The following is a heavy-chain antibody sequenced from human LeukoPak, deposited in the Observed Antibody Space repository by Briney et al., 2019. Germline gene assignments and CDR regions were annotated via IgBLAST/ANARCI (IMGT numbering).Heavy chain of an antibody. CDR3: ARKVGATTNYYMDV. V-gene: IGHV3-21*01. CDR2: ISSSSSYI. D-gene: IGHD1-26*01. CDR1: GFTFSSYE. J-gene: IGHJ6*03. Sequence: GGSLRLSCAASGFTFSSYEMNWVRQAPGKGLEWVSSISSSSSYIYYADSVKGRFTISRDNAKNSLYLQMNSLRAEDTAVYYCARKVGATTNYYMDVWGKGTTVTVYS.